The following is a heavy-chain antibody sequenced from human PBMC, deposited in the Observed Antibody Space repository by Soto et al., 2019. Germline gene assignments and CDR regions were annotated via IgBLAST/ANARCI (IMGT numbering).Heavy chain of an antibody. CDR3: AREDPWSANADDMDV. D-gene: IGHD3-3*01. Sequence: EVQLVESVGGLVQPGGSLRLSCVASGFPFSSYSLNWVRQAPGKGLEWVSYISSSSGTIYYADSVKGRFTISRDNAEDSLYLQMNSLRDDDTAVYYCAREDPWSANADDMDVWGQGTTVTVSS. CDR1: GFPFSSYS. J-gene: IGHJ6*02. CDR2: ISSSSGTI. V-gene: IGHV3-48*02.